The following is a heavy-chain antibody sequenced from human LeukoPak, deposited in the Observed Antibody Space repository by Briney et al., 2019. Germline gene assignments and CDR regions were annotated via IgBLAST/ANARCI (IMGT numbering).Heavy chain of an antibody. V-gene: IGHV4-34*01. CDR3: ARLSMVRGVARIYYYYGMDV. J-gene: IGHJ6*02. D-gene: IGHD3-10*01. Sequence: SETLSLTCAVYGGSFSGYYWSWIRQPPGKGLEWIGEINHSGSTNYNPSLKSRVTISVDTSKNQFSLKLSSVTAADTAVYYCARLSMVRGVARIYYYYGMDVWGQGTTVTVSS. CDR1: GGSFSGYY. CDR2: INHSGST.